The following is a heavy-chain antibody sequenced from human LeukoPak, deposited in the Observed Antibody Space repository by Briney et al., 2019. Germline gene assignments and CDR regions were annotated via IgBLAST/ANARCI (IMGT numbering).Heavy chain of an antibody. J-gene: IGHJ4*02. Sequence: ASVKVSCKASGYTFTSYAMNWVRQAPGQGLEWMGWISTDTGNPTYAQDFTGRFVFSLDTSVSTAYLQISSLKAEDTAVYYCARASCTGGSCPTFIDYWGQGTLVTVSS. CDR2: ISTDTGNP. CDR3: ARASCTGGSCPTFIDY. CDR1: GYTFTSYA. V-gene: IGHV7-4-1*02. D-gene: IGHD2-15*01.